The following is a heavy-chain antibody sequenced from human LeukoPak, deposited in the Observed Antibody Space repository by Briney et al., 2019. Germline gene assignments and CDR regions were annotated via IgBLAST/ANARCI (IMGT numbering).Heavy chain of an antibody. Sequence: GASVKVSCKASGYTFTSYGISWVRQAPGQGLEWMGWISAYNGNTNYAQKLQGRVTMTTDTSTSTAYMELRSLRSDDTAVYYCARDPGYSSSWYVRWYFQHWGRGTLVTVSS. CDR3: ARDPGYSSSWYVRWYFQH. J-gene: IGHJ1*01. D-gene: IGHD6-13*01. V-gene: IGHV1-18*01. CDR2: ISAYNGNT. CDR1: GYTFTSYG.